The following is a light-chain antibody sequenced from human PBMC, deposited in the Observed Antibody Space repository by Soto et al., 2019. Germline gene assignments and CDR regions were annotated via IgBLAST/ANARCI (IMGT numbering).Light chain of an antibody. Sequence: EIVMTQSPATLYASPGETVTLSCRASQSVRSNLAWYQQKPGQAPRLLIYDASTMATGIPARFSGSGSVTEFTLTIKSLQSEDFAIYYCQQYNHWPPYTFGQGTKLEMK. V-gene: IGKV3-15*01. CDR2: DAS. J-gene: IGKJ2*01. CDR3: QQYNHWPPYT. CDR1: QSVRSN.